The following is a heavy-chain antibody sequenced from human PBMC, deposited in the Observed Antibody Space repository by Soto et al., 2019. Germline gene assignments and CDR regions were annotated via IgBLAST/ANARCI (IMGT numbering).Heavy chain of an antibody. CDR3: AKDRFPGNGIYDAFER. CDR1: GFTFYNHA. V-gene: IGHV3-23*01. Sequence: GESLQISCTTSGFTFYNHAMNCVRQAPGKGLEWVSTIGGGDTHYADSVRGRFTISRDDSRATLSLQMNSLRAEDTAVYYCAKDRFPGNGIYDAFERWGKGILVTVSS. D-gene: IGHD1-26*01. J-gene: IGHJ5*02. CDR2: IGGGDT.